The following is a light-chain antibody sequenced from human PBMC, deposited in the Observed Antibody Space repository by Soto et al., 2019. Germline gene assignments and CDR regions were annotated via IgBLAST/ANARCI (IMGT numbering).Light chain of an antibody. V-gene: IGLV2-14*03. CDR2: DVS. Sequence: QSALTQPASVSGSPGQSITISCTGTSSDIGGYNYVSWYQQLPGKVSKLIIYDVSNRPSGVSDRFSGSKSGNAASLTISGLPAEDEADYYCSSYTSTRTLYVLGTGTKLTVL. CDR1: SSDIGGYNY. CDR3: SSYTSTRTLYV. J-gene: IGLJ1*01.